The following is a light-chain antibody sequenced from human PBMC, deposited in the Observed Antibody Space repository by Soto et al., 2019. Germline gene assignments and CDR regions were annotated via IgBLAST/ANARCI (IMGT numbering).Light chain of an antibody. CDR1: QSVSSSY. CDR3: QQYGSSLLT. Sequence: EIVLTQPPGTLSLSPGERATLSCRASQSVSSSYLAWYQQKPDQAPRLLIYGASSRATGIPDRFSGSGSGTDFTLTISRLEPEDFAVYYCQQYGSSLLTFGGGTKVDIK. V-gene: IGKV3-20*01. CDR2: GAS. J-gene: IGKJ4*01.